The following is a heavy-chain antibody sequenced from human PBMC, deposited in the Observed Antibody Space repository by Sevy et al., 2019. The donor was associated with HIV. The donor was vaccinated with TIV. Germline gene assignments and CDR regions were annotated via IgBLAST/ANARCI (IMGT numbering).Heavy chain of an antibody. CDR1: GYSISSDNW. D-gene: IGHD1-26*01. J-gene: IGHJ5*02. Sequence: SETLSLTCAVSGYSISSDNWWGWIRQPPGKGLEWIGYIYYTGSVFSNPSLKSRVTMSVDTSKNQFSLKVNSVTAVDTAVYYCARNPAGGRGWFDPWGQGTLVTVSS. V-gene: IGHV4-28*05. CDR3: ARNPAGGRGWFDP. CDR2: IYYTGSV.